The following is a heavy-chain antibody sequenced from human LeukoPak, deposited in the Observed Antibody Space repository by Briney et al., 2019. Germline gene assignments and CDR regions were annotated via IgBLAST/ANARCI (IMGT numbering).Heavy chain of an antibody. V-gene: IGHV1-2*02. D-gene: IGHD3-16*02. Sequence: ASVKVSFKASGYTFTVYYMHWVRQAPGQGLEWMGWINPNSGGTNYAQKFQGRVTMTRDTSISTAYMELSRLRSDDTAVYYCARILDVWGSYRYAFDIWGQGTMVTVSS. CDR1: GYTFTVYY. CDR2: INPNSGGT. CDR3: ARILDVWGSYRYAFDI. J-gene: IGHJ3*02.